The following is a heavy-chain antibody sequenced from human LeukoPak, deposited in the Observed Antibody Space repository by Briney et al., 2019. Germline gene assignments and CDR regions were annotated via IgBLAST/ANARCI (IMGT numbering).Heavy chain of an antibody. V-gene: IGHV3-21*01. D-gene: IGHD2-21*01. CDR2: ISFSSSYI. Sequence: GGSLRLSCAASGFTVSSNYMSWVRQAPGKGLEWVSSISFSSSYIYYADSVKGRFTVSRDNAKNSLYLQMNSLRAEDTAVYHCARDLFDYMDVWGKGTTVTVSS. CDR1: GFTVSSNY. CDR3: ARDLFDYMDV. J-gene: IGHJ6*03.